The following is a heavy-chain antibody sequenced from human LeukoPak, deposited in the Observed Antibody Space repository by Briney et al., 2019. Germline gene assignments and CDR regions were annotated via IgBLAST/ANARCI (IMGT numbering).Heavy chain of an antibody. D-gene: IGHD2-21*02. J-gene: IGHJ3*02. CDR2: IYSGGST. Sequence: PGGSLRLSCAASGFTVSSNYMSWIRQAPGKGLEWVSIIYSGGSTYYADSVKGRFTISRDNSKNTLYLQMNSLRADDMAVYYCARGPWVIVGGDGAFDIWGQGTMVTVSS. CDR3: ARGPWVIVGGDGAFDI. V-gene: IGHV3-53*01. CDR1: GFTVSSNY.